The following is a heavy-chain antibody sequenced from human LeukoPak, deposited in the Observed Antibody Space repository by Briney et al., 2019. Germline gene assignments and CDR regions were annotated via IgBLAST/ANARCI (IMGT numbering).Heavy chain of an antibody. Sequence: PEGSLRLSCVASGFTFTNYWMTWVRQAPGKGLEWVANIKQDQSEKWYVASVKGRFTVSRDNAKNSMYLQMNSLRAEDTAIYYCARSVEEGYCSETSCYAGYWGRGTLVTVSS. CDR1: GFTFTNYW. D-gene: IGHD2-2*01. CDR2: IKQDQSEK. CDR3: ARSVEEGYCSETSCYAGY. V-gene: IGHV3-7*03. J-gene: IGHJ4*02.